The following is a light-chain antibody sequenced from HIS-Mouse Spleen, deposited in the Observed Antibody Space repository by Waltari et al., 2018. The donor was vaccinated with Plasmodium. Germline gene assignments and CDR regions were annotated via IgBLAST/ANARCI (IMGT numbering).Light chain of an antibody. CDR3: YSTDSSGNHRV. CDR2: EDS. CDR1: PLPKIC. Sequence: SYYLSQPPTSSVPPGQTSRITCPADPLPKICASWYQHKSGQAPVLVIYEDSKRPPGIHERCSGSSSGTMATLTISGAQVEDEADYYCYSTDSSGNHRVVGGGTKLTVL. V-gene: IGLV3-10*01. J-gene: IGLJ3*02.